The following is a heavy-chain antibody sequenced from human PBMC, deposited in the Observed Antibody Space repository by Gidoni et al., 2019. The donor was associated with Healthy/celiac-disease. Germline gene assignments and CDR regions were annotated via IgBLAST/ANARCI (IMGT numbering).Heavy chain of an antibody. CDR3: ARAPPGGIRHGNWFDP. CDR2: MNPNSGNT. D-gene: IGHD1-20*01. V-gene: IGHV1-8*01. J-gene: IGHJ5*02. CDR1: GYTFTSYD. Sequence: QVQLVQSGAEVKKPGASVKVSCKASGYTFTSYDINWVRQATGQGLEWMGWMNPNSGNTGYEQKFQGRVTMTRNTAISTAYMELSSLRSEDTAVYYCARAPPGGIRHGNWFDPWGQGTLVTVSS.